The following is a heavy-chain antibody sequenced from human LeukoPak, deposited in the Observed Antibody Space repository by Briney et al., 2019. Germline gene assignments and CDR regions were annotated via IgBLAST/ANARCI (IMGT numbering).Heavy chain of an antibody. CDR1: GSTFSSYA. CDR2: LSGSGGST. D-gene: IGHD6-19*01. CDR3: AKDRMYSSGWYRKYYFDY. V-gene: IGHV3-23*01. J-gene: IGHJ4*02. Sequence: QPGGFLRLSCAASGSTFSSYALSWVREAPGKGLEWVSALSGSGGSTYYADPVKGRFTISRDNSKNTLYLQMNSLRAEDTAVYYCAKDRMYSSGWYRKYYFDYWGQGTLVTVSS.